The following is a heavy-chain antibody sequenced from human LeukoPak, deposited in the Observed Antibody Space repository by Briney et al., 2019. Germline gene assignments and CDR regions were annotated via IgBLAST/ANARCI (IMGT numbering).Heavy chain of an antibody. V-gene: IGHV3-30*02. D-gene: IGHD3-10*01. CDR1: GFTFSSYG. J-gene: IGHJ5*02. Sequence: PGGSLRLSRAASGFTFSSYGMHWVRQAPGKGLEWVAFIRYDGSNKYYADSVKGRFTISRDNSKNTLYLQMNSLRAEDTAVYYCAKDYGYGSGSPNWFDPWGQGTLVTVSS. CDR3: AKDYGYGSGSPNWFDP. CDR2: IRYDGSNK.